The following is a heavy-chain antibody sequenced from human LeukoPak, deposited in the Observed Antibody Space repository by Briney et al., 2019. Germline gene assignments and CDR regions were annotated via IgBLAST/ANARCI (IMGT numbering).Heavy chain of an antibody. CDR2: ISSSSSYI. V-gene: IGHV3-21*01. D-gene: IGHD1-26*01. Sequence: GGSLRLSCAASGFTFSSYSMNWVRQAPGKGLEWVSSISSSSSYIYYADSVKGRFTISRDNAKNSLYLQMNSLRAEDTAVYYCARVVGAMLEGCYFDYWGQGTLVTVSS. CDR1: GFTFSSYS. J-gene: IGHJ4*02. CDR3: ARVVGAMLEGCYFDY.